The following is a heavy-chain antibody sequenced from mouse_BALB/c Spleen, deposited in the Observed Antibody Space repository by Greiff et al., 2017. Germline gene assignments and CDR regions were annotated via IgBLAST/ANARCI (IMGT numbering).Heavy chain of an antibody. V-gene: IGHV3-2*02. CDR2: ISYSGST. D-gene: IGHD1-1*02. J-gene: IGHJ4*01. CDR3: ARPHFYYGETYYAMDY. CDR1: GYSITSDYA. Sequence: DVQLQESGPGLVKPSQSLSLTCTVTGYSITSDYAWNWIRQFPGNKLEWMGYISYSGSTSYNPSLKSRISITRDTSKNQFFLQLNSVTTEDTATYYCARPHFYYGETYYAMDYWGQGTSVTVSS.